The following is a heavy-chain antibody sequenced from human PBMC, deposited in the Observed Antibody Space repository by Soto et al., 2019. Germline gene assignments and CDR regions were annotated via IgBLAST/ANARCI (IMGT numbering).Heavy chain of an antibody. CDR1: GFYISSGVYS. D-gene: IGHD5-18*01. CDR2: IYHSGST. CDR3: ASTAGGGYSYGFGFDY. J-gene: IGHJ4*02. Sequence: TLSITCGFSGFYISSGVYSWSWIRQPPGKGLEWIGYIYHSGSTYYNPSLKSRVTISVDRSKNQFSLKLSSVTAADTAVYYCASTAGGGYSYGFGFDYWGQGTMVNVS. V-gene: IGHV4-30-2*01.